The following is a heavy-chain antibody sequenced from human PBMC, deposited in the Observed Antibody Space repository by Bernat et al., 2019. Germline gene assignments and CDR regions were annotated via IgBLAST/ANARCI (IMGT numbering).Heavy chain of an antibody. CDR2: ISSSSSTI. CDR1: GFTFSTYA. Sequence: VQLVESGGGVVQPGRSQRLSCAASGFTFSTYAIHWVRQAPGKGLEWVSYISSSSSTIYYADSVKGRFTISRDNAKNSLYLQMNSLRDEDTAVYYCASLWYGDLRDSYYYYGMDVWGQGTTVTVSS. J-gene: IGHJ6*02. CDR3: ASLWYGDLRDSYYYYGMDV. D-gene: IGHD4-17*01. V-gene: IGHV3-48*02.